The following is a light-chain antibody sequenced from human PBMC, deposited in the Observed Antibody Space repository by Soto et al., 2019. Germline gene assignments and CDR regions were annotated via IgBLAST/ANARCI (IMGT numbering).Light chain of an antibody. CDR1: QSVSSN. Sequence: EIVMTQSPATLSVSPGERATLSCRASQSVSSNLAWYQQKPGQAPRLLIYGASTRATGIPARFSGSGSGTEFTLTISSLQSEDFAVYYCEYYGSSITFGGGTRWIS. CDR3: EYYGSSIT. CDR2: GAS. V-gene: IGKV3-15*01. J-gene: IGKJ4*01.